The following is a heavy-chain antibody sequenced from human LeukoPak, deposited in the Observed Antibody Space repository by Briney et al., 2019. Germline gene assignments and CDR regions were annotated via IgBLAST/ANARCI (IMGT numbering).Heavy chain of an antibody. V-gene: IGHV4-38-2*02. CDR2: IYHSGST. CDR1: GYSISSGYY. Sequence: SETLSLTCTVSGYSISSGYYWGWIRQPPGKGLEWIGSIYHSGSTYYNPSLKSRVTVSVDTSKNQFSLKLSSVTAADTAVYYCARAGFGIDFWGQGTLVTVSS. J-gene: IGHJ4*02. CDR3: ARAGFGIDF. D-gene: IGHD3-10*01.